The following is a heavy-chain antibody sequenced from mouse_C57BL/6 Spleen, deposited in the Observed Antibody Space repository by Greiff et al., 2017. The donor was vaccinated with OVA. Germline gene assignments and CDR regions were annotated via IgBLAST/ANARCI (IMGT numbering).Heavy chain of an antibody. J-gene: IGHJ3*01. CDR1: GYSFTGYY. D-gene: IGHD2-1*01. V-gene: IGHV1-42*01. Sequence: VQLQQSGPELVKPGASVKISCKASGYSFTGYYMNWVKQSPEKSLEWIGEINPSTGGTTYNQKFKAKATLTVDKSSSTAYMQLKSLTSEDSAVYYCAGYYGSSWFAYWGQGTLVTVSA. CDR3: AGYYGSSWFAY. CDR2: INPSTGGT.